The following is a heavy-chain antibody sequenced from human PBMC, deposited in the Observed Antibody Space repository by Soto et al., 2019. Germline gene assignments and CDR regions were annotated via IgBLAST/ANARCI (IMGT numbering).Heavy chain of an antibody. CDR1: GGSFARYW. Sequence: GESLRIYFRRYGGSFARYWISWVRQMPGKGLEWMGRIDPSDSYTNYSPSFQGHVTISADKSISTAYLQWSSLKASDTAMYYCGLAYYYYGMDVWGQGTTVPVSS. CDR2: IDPSDSYT. V-gene: IGHV5-10-1*01. CDR3: GLAYYYYGMDV. J-gene: IGHJ6*02.